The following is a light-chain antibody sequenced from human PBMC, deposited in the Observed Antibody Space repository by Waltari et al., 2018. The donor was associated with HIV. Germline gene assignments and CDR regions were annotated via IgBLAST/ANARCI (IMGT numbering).Light chain of an antibody. CDR1: QSISSS. J-gene: IGKJ1*01. Sequence: EIVMTQSPATLSVSPGERATLSCRASQSISSSLVWYQQKPGQAPRLLIYGASTRATGIPARFSGSGSGTEFTLTISSLQSEDFAVYYCQQYNKWTFGQGTKVEIK. V-gene: IGKV3-15*01. CDR3: QQYNKWT. CDR2: GAS.